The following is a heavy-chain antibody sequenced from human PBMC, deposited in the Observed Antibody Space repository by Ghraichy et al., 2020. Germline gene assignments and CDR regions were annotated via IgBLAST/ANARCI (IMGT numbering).Heavy chain of an antibody. CDR3: AREIYGSGTNWFDP. V-gene: IGHV4-30-4*01. J-gene: IGHJ5*02. D-gene: IGHD3-10*01. CDR2: IYYSGST. CDR1: GGSISSGDYY. Sequence: SETLSLTCTVSGGSISSGDYYWSWIRQPPGKGLEWIGYIYYSGSTYYNPSLKSRVTISVDTSKNQFSLKLSSVTAADTAVYYCAREIYGSGTNWFDPWGQGTLVTVSS.